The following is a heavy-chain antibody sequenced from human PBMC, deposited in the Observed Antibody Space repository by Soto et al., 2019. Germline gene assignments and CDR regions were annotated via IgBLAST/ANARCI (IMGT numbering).Heavy chain of an antibody. CDR2: INPNSGGT. D-gene: IGHD6-13*01. CDR1: GYTFTGYY. CDR3: ARGAPYSSSWLYYYYYYGMDV. V-gene: IGHV1-2*04. Sequence: GASVKVSCKSSGYTFTGYYMHWVRQAPGQGLEWMGWINPNSGGTNYAQKFQGWVTMTRDTSISTAYMELSRLRSDDTAVYYCARGAPYSSSWLYYYYYYGMDVWGQGTTVTVS. J-gene: IGHJ6*02.